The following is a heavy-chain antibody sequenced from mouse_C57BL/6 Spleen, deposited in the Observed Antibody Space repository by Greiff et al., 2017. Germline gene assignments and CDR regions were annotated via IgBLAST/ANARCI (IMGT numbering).Heavy chain of an antibody. CDR1: GFTFSDYY. CDR3: ASLGEGYYAMDY. D-gene: IGHD4-1*01. J-gene: IGHJ4*01. V-gene: IGHV5-12*01. CDR2: ISNGGGST. Sequence: VESGGGLVQPGGSLKLSCAASGFTFSDYYMYWVRQTPEKRLEWVAYISNGGGSTYYPDTVKGRFTISRDNAKNTLYLQMSRLKSEDTAMYYCASLGEGYYAMDYWGQGTSVTVSS.